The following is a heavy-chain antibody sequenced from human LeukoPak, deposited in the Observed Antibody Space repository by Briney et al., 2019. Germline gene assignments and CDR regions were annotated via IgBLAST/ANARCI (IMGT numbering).Heavy chain of an antibody. CDR3: ARDRWSSRTIAVAGTWSAFDI. J-gene: IGHJ3*02. CDR1: GFTFSSYA. V-gene: IGHV3-30*04. Sequence: GGSLRLSCAASGFTFSSYAIHWVRQAPGKGLEWVAVISYDGSNRYYADSVKGRFTISRDNSKNTLYLQMNSLRAEDTAVYYCARDRWSSRTIAVAGTWSAFDIWGQGTMVTVSS. D-gene: IGHD6-19*01. CDR2: ISYDGSNR.